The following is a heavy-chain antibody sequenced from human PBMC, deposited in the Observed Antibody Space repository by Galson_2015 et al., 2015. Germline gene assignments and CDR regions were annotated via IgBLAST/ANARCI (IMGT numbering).Heavy chain of an antibody. CDR3: ARDRAPGVSRVYFDY. CDR1: GDSVSSNSAA. J-gene: IGHJ4*02. V-gene: IGHV6-1*01. D-gene: IGHD3-10*01. Sequence: CAISGDSVSSNSAAWNWIRQSPSRGLEWLGRTYHGSKWYNDYTVSVKSRITINSDTSKNQFSLQLNSETPEDTAVYYCARDRAPGVSRVYFDYWGQGTLVTVSS. CDR2: TYHGSKWYN.